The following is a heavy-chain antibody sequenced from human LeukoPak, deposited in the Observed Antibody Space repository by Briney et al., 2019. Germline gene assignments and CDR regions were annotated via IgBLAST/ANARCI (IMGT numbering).Heavy chain of an antibody. CDR2: IWYDGSNN. Sequence: AGGSLRLSCAASGFTFSSFGMHWVRQAPGKGLEWVAVIWYDGSNNYYADSVKGRFTISRDNSKNTLYLQMNSLRAEDTAVYYCARGGDITPTDVWGQGTTVTVSS. CDR1: GFTFSSFG. V-gene: IGHV3-33*01. CDR3: ARGGDITPTDV. J-gene: IGHJ6*02. D-gene: IGHD2-15*01.